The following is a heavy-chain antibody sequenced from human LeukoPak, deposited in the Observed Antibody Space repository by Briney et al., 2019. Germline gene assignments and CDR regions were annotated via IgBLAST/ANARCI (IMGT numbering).Heavy chain of an antibody. V-gene: IGHV3-66*04. D-gene: IGHD6-19*01. CDR1: GFTVSSNY. J-gene: IGHJ4*02. Sequence: GGSLRLSCAASGFTVSSNYMSWVRQAPGKGLEWVSVIYSGGSTYYADSVKGRFTISRDNSKNTLYLQMNSLRAEDTAEYYCAKRARYNSARATDFDSWGQGTQVTVSS. CDR3: AKRARYNSARATDFDS. CDR2: IYSGGST.